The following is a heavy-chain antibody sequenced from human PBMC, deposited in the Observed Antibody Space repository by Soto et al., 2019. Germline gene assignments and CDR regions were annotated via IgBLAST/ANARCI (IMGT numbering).Heavy chain of an antibody. CDR3: ARGIVVVPAAQYYYYYGMDV. V-gene: IGHV1-69*13. CDR2: IIPIFGTA. D-gene: IGHD2-2*01. J-gene: IGHJ6*02. Sequence: SVKVSCKASGGTFSSYAISWARQAPGQGLEWMGGIIPIFGTANYAQKFQGRVTITADESTSTAYMELSSLRSEDTAVYYCARGIVVVPAAQYYYYYGMDVWGQGTTVTVSS. CDR1: GGTFSSYA.